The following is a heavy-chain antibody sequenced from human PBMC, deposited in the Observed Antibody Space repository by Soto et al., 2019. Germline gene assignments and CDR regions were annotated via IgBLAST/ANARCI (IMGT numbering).Heavy chain of an antibody. CDR2: ISSSSSYI. J-gene: IGHJ3*02. V-gene: IGHV3-21*04. D-gene: IGHD4-17*01. CDR3: AVDPTGDYVGAFDI. CDR1: GFTFSNYS. Sequence: PGGSLRLSCAASGFTFSNYSMNWVRQAPGKGLEWVSSISSSSSYIYYADSVKGRFTISRDNSKNTLYLQMSGLRVDDTAVYYCAVDPTGDYVGAFDIWGQGTMVTVSS.